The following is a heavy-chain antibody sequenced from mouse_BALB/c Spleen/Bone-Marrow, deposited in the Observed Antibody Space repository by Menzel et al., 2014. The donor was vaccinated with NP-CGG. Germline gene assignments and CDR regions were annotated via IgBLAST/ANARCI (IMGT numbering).Heavy chain of an antibody. CDR1: DYSIXSGYS. D-gene: IGHD1-3*01. CDR3: ARWGKGAWFAY. V-gene: IGHV3-1*02. J-gene: IGHJ3*01. Sequence: EVKLQESGPDLVKPSQSLSLTCTVTDYSIXSGYSWHWIRQFPGNKLEWMGYIHYSGITNYSPSLKSRISFTRDTSKNQFFLHLNSVTTEDTATYYCARWGKGAWFAYWGQGTLVTVSA. CDR2: IHYSGIT.